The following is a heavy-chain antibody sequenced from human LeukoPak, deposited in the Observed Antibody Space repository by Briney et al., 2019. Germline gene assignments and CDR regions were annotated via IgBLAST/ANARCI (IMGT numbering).Heavy chain of an antibody. CDR2: IIPIFGTA. CDR3: ARARVCSSTSCPFYFDY. J-gene: IGHJ4*02. Sequence: SVKVSCKASGGTFSSYAISWVRQAPGQGLEWMGGIIPIFGTANYAQKFQGRVTITTDESTSTAYMELSSLRSEDTAVYYCARARVCSSTSCPFYFDYWGQGTLVTVSS. V-gene: IGHV1-69*05. CDR1: GGTFSSYA. D-gene: IGHD2-2*01.